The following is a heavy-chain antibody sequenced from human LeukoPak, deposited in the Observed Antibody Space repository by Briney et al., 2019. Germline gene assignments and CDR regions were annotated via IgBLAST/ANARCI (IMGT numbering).Heavy chain of an antibody. V-gene: IGHV3-23*01. CDR3: AKEGDIVVVVAHNWYFDL. J-gene: IGHJ2*01. CDR2: TSGSGGST. Sequence: GGSLRLSCGASGFTFSSYAMSWVRQAPGKGLEWVSATSGSGGSTYYADSVKGRFTISRDNSKNTLYLQMNSLRAEDTAVYYCAKEGDIVVVVAHNWYFDLWGRGTLVTVSS. D-gene: IGHD2-15*01. CDR1: GFTFSSYA.